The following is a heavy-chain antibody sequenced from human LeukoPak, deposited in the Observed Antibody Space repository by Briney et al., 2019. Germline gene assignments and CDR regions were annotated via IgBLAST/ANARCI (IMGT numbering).Heavy chain of an antibody. D-gene: IGHD3-22*01. CDR1: GGSFSGYY. V-gene: IGHV4-34*01. J-gene: IGHJ3*02. CDR3: ARELLGYYDSSGYYPDAFDI. CDR2: INHSGST. Sequence: SETLSLTCAVYGGSFSGYYWSWIRQPPGKGLEWIGEINHSGSTNYNPSLKSRVTISVDTSKNQFSLKLSSVTAADTAVYYCARELLGYYDSSGYYPDAFDIWGQGTMVTVSS.